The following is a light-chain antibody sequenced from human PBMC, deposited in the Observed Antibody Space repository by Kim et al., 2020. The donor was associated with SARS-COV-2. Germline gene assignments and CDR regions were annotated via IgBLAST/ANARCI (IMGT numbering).Light chain of an antibody. V-gene: IGKV3-20*01. CDR3: QQYSSAPWT. CDR1: QSVSSSY. CDR2: GAS. J-gene: IGKJ1*01. Sequence: EFVLTQSPGTLSLSPGERATLSCRASQSVSSSYSACYQHKPGEAPMLLIYGASSSATVIPDRFSGSGSGADYTLTISRLEPEDFVVYYCQQYSSAPWTFGEGTKVDIK.